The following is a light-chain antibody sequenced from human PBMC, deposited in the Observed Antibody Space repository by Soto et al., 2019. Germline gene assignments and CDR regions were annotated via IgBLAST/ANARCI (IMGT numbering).Light chain of an antibody. CDR1: SSNIGSNT. J-gene: IGLJ1*01. Sequence: SVLHHPPSASGTPGQRVTIACSGSSSNIGSNTVNWYQQLPGTAPKLLIYSNNQRPSGVPDRFSGSKSGTSASLAISGLQSEDEADYYCAAWDDSLNGYVFGTGTKVTVL. CDR3: AAWDDSLNGYV. V-gene: IGLV1-44*01. CDR2: SNN.